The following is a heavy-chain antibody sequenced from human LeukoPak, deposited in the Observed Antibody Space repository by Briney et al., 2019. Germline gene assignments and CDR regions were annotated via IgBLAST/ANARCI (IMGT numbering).Heavy chain of an antibody. V-gene: IGHV3-30*18. CDR1: GFAFSTYG. CDR3: AKGSGWYYYYYYYGMDV. J-gene: IGHJ6*02. D-gene: IGHD6-19*01. CDR2: ISYDGSNK. Sequence: GRSLRLSCTASGFAFSTYGMHWVRQTPGKGLEWVAVISYDGSNKYYADSVKGRFTISRDNSKNTLYLQMNSLRAEDTAVYYCAKGSGWYYYYYYYGMDVWGQGTTVTVSS.